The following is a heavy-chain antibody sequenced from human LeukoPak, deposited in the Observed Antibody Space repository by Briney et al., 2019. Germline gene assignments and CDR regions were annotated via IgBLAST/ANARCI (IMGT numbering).Heavy chain of an antibody. Sequence: GESLKISCKGSGYSFTSYWIGWVRQPPGKGLEWMGIIYPGDSDTRYSPSFQGQVIISADKSISTAYLQWSSLKASDTAMYYCARSLRYDILTGYDYYYGMDVWGKGTTVTVSS. CDR3: ARSLRYDILTGYDYYYGMDV. CDR2: IYPGDSDT. CDR1: GYSFTSYW. V-gene: IGHV5-51*01. D-gene: IGHD3-9*01. J-gene: IGHJ6*04.